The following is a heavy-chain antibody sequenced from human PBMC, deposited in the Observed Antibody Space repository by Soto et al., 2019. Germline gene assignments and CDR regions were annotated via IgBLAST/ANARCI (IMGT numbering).Heavy chain of an antibody. J-gene: IGHJ5*02. D-gene: IGHD3-3*01. CDR3: ARQSIFGVVENWFDP. CDR1: GYSFTSYW. V-gene: IGHV5-51*01. Sequence: PGESLKISCKGSGYSFTSYWIGWVRQMPGKGLEWMGIIYPGDSDTRYSPSFQGQVTISADKSISTAYLQWSSLKASDTAMYYCARQSIFGVVENWFDPWGQGTLVTVSS. CDR2: IYPGDSDT.